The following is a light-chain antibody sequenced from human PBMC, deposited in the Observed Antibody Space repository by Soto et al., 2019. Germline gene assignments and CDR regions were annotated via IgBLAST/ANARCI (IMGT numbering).Light chain of an antibody. CDR1: QTVGTY. CDR3: QQHNAWPLT. V-gene: IGKV3-15*01. Sequence: IVMTQSPATLSVSPGERATLSCRASQTVGTYLAWYQQKPGQAPRLVIYGASTRAAGIPARFSGSGSGTEVPLAISSLQSEDFAVYYCQQHNAWPLTFGGGTKVEIK. J-gene: IGKJ4*01. CDR2: GAS.